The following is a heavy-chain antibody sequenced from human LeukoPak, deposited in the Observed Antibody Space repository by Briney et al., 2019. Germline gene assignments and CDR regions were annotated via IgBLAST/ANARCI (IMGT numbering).Heavy chain of an antibody. V-gene: IGHV1-69*04. CDR2: IIPILGIA. J-gene: IGHJ3*02. D-gene: IGHD3-22*01. Sequence: SVKVSCKASGGTFSSYAISWVRQAPGQGLEWMGRIIPILGIANYAQKFQGRVTITADKSTSTAYMELSSLRSEDTAVYYCATNAADYYDSSGYYYEAFGIWGQGTMVTVSS. CDR1: GGTFSSYA. CDR3: ATNAADYYDSSGYYYEAFGI.